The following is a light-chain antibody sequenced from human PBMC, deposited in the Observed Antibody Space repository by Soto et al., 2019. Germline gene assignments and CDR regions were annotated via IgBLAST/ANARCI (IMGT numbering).Light chain of an antibody. CDR2: GAS. CDR3: QQYNNWPLT. V-gene: IGKV3-15*01. CDR1: QSVRSN. J-gene: IGKJ4*01. Sequence: IVMTQSPVTLSVSPGERATLSCRASQSVRSNLAWYQQKPGQAPRLLIYGASTRATDIPARFSGSGSGTEFTLTISSLQSEDFAVYYCQQYNNWPLTFGGGTKVEIK.